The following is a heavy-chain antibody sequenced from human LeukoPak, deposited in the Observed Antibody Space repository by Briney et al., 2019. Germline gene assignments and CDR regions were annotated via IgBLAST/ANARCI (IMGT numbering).Heavy chain of an antibody. V-gene: IGHV1-2*02. CDR3: ARVIQLWLEDDAFDI. Sequence: ASVKVSCKASGYTFTGCYMHWVRQAPGQGLEWMGWINPNSGGTNYAQKFQGRVTMTRDTSISTAYMELSRLRSDDTAVYYCARVIQLWLEDDAFDIWGQGTMVTVSS. D-gene: IGHD5-18*01. J-gene: IGHJ3*02. CDR1: GYTFTGCY. CDR2: INPNSGGT.